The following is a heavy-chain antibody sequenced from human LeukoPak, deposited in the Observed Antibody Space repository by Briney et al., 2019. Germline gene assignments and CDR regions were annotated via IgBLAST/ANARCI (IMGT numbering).Heavy chain of an antibody. CDR1: GFTFSSYW. Sequence: QPGGSLILSCAASGFTFSSYWMSWVRQAPGKGLEWVANIKQDGSEKYYVASVKGRFSISRDNAKNSLYLQMNSLRAEDTAVYYCARDHCSSTSCYYFVYWGQGTLVTVSS. CDR3: ARDHCSSTSCYYFVY. J-gene: IGHJ4*02. CDR2: IKQDGSEK. D-gene: IGHD2-2*01. V-gene: IGHV3-7*01.